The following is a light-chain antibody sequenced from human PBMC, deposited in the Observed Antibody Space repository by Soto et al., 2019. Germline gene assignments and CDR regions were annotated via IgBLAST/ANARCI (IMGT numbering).Light chain of an antibody. Sequence: QAVVTREPSLTVSPGGTVSLTCGSNTGAVTIGHYPYWFQQKPGQAPRTLVYDTNNRHSWTPARFSGSLLGGKAALTLSGAQPEDEADYYCLISSGGARVFGGGTKLTVL. V-gene: IGLV7-46*01. J-gene: IGLJ3*02. CDR2: DTN. CDR3: LISSGGARV. CDR1: TGAVTIGHY.